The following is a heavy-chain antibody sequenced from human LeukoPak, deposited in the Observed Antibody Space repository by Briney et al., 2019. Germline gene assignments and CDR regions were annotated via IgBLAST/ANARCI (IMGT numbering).Heavy chain of an antibody. CDR1: GFTFSSYS. CDR2: ISSSSSTI. D-gene: IGHD6-19*01. CDR3: ARTQWLALDVFSI. V-gene: IGHV3-48*04. J-gene: IGHJ3*02. Sequence: TGGSLRLSCAASGFTFSSYSMNWVRQAPGKGLEWVSYISSSSSTIYYADSVKGRFTISRDNAKNSLYLQMNSLRAEDTAVYYCARTQWLALDVFSIWGQGTMVTVSS.